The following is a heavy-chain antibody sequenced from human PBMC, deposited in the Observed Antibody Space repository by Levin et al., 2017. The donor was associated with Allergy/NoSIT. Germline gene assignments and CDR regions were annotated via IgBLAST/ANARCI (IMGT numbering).Heavy chain of an antibody. Sequence: SQTLSLTCAVYGGSFSGYYWSWIRQPPGKGLEWIGEINHSGSTNYNPSLKSRVTISVDTSKNQFSLKLSSVTAADTAVYYCARGRKAAAGTGGWFDPWGQGTLVTVSS. V-gene: IGHV4-34*01. CDR1: GGSFSGYY. CDR2: INHSGST. J-gene: IGHJ5*02. D-gene: IGHD6-13*01. CDR3: ARGRKAAAGTGGWFDP.